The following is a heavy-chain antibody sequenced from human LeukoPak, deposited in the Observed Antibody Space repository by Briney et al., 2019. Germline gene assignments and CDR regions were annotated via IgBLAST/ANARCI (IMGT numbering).Heavy chain of an antibody. Sequence: GGSLRLSCAASGFIFSSYSMNWVRQAPGKGLEWVSYIYSTSSSIYYADSVKGRFTISRDNSKNSLYLQMNSLRTEDTALYYCAKGRGSNYYGMDVWGQGTTVTVSS. D-gene: IGHD2-2*01. V-gene: IGHV3-48*04. CDR1: GFIFSSYS. CDR2: IYSTSSSI. J-gene: IGHJ6*02. CDR3: AKGRGSNYYGMDV.